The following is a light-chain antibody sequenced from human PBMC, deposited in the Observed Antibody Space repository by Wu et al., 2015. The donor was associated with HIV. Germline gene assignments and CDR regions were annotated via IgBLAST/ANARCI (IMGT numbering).Light chain of an antibody. CDR1: QSVNNNY. Sequence: EIVLTQSPGTLSLSPGERATLSCRASQSVNNNYLAWYQQKSGQAPRLLIYGASSRTTGVPDRFSGSGSGTDFTLTISRLEPEDFAVYYCQHYGSSSYTFGRGTKLGDQT. V-gene: IGKV3-20*01. CDR3: QHYGSSSYT. J-gene: IGKJ2*01. CDR2: GAS.